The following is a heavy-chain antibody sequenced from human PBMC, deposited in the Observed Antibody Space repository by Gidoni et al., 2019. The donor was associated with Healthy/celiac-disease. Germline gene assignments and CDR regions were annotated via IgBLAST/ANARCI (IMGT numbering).Heavy chain of an antibody. D-gene: IGHD6-19*01. V-gene: IGHV4-39*01. CDR1: GGSISRSSYY. CDR3: ASQEILRKLIAVARFDP. CDR2: IYYSGST. Sequence: QLQLQESGPGLVKPSETLSLTCTVPGGSISRSSYYWGWIRQPPGKGLEWIGSIYYSGSTYYNPSLKSRVTISVDTSKNQFSLKLSSVTAADTAVYYCASQEILRKLIAVARFDPWGQGTLVTVSS. J-gene: IGHJ5*02.